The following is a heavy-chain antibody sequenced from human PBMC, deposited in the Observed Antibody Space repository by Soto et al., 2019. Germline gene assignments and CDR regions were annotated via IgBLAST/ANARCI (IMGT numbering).Heavy chain of an antibody. D-gene: IGHD3-3*01. CDR1: GYTFSSYY. CDR2: INPTAGAT. Sequence: QVQLVQSGAEVKKPGASVKVSCKASGYTFSSYYVHWVRQAPGLGLEWMGIINPTAGATTYAQKFQGRVTMTRDTSTSTVYIELSSLRSEDTAVYYCARGGVESIYGMDVLGQGTTVTVSS. CDR3: ARGGVESIYGMDV. V-gene: IGHV1-46*01. J-gene: IGHJ6*02.